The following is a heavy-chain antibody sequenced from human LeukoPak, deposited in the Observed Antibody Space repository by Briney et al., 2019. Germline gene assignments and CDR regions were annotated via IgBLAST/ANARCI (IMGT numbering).Heavy chain of an antibody. CDR1: GFTFSSYA. V-gene: IGHV3-30-3*01. CDR3: ARERINHYSSGLPGRWLDL. J-gene: IGHJ5*02. CDR2: ISYDGSNK. D-gene: IGHD3-22*01. Sequence: TGGSLRLSCAASGFTFSSYAMHWVRQAPGKGLEWVAVISYDGSNKYYADSVKGRFTISRVNSKNTLYLQMNSLRAEDTAVYYCARERINHYSSGLPGRWLDLWGQGTLVTVSS.